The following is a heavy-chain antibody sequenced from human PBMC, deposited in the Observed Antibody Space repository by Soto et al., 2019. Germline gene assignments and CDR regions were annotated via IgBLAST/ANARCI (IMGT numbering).Heavy chain of an antibody. Sequence: ASVKVSCKASGDTLKNSALSWVRQAPGQGLEWMGGIIPVFGPALYAQKFQGRVTITADESTNTAFLDVSSLRSEDTAVYYCGRGGSWAKVDSWGPGTQVTVSS. D-gene: IGHD2-15*01. J-gene: IGHJ4*02. CDR3: GRGGSWAKVDS. CDR1: GDTLKNSA. CDR2: IIPVFGPA. V-gene: IGHV1-69*13.